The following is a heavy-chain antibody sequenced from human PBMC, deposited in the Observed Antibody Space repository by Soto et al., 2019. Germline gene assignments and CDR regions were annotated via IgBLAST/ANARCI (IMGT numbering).Heavy chain of an antibody. CDR2: IFYSGST. CDR1: GGFISSDY. CDR3: AGRYGRAFAI. V-gene: IGHV4-59*08. J-gene: IGHJ3*02. Sequence: SEALSVTCTVSGGFISSDYWSWSRQPPGKGLEWIGYIFYSGSTNYNPSLQSRVTISVDTSKNQFSLKLSSVTAADTAVYYCAGRYGRAFAIWGQGTMVTVSS. D-gene: IGHD4-17*01.